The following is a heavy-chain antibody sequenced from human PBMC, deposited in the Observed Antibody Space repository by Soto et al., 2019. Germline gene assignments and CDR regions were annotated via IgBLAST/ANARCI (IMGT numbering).Heavy chain of an antibody. CDR2: IYYSGNT. CDR3: AGQPTAGSFYDLGSYYYYYGMDV. V-gene: IGHV4-30-4*01. D-gene: IGHD3-16*01. Sequence: SETLSLTCTVSGGSISSGDYYWNWIRQPPGKGMEWIGNIYYSGNTDCNPSLKSRVTISVDTSKNQFSLNLSSVTAADSAVYYCAGQPTAGSFYDLGSYYYYYGMDVWGQGTTVTISS. J-gene: IGHJ6*02. CDR1: GGSISSGDYY.